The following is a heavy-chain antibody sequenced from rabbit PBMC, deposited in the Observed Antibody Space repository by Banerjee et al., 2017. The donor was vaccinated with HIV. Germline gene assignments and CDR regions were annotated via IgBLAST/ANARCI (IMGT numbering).Heavy chain of an antibody. CDR2: INSGSGST. D-gene: IGHD8-1*01. Sequence: QEQLEESGGDLVKPGASLTLTCTASGIDFSSYYYMCWVRQAPGKGLEWIGCINSGSGSTWYASWVRSRFTIPKTSATTVTLEMTSLTAADTATYFCASDYGGSSYYEYYFNLWGQGTLVTVS. J-gene: IGHJ4*01. CDR1: GIDFSSYYY. V-gene: IGHV1S45*01. CDR3: ASDYGGSSYYEYYFNL.